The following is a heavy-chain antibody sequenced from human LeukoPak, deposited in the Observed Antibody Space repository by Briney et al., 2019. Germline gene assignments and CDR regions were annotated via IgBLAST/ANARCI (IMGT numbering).Heavy chain of an antibody. CDR3: AVVRYSYGPLIDY. D-gene: IGHD5-18*01. V-gene: IGHV1-8*01. Sequence: ASVKVSCKASGYTFTSYDISWVRQATGQGLEWMGWMNPNSGNTGYAQKFQGRVTMTRNTSISTAYMELSSLRSEDTAVYYCAVVRYSYGPLIDYWGQGTLVTVSS. CDR1: GYTFTSYD. J-gene: IGHJ4*02. CDR2: MNPNSGNT.